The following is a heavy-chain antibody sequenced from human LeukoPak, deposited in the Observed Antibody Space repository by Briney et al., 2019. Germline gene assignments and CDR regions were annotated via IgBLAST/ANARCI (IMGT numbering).Heavy chain of an antibody. CDR3: ASLAGGSGWYGYYYYMDV. CDR2: IYYSGST. J-gene: IGHJ6*03. CDR1: GGSISSGSYY. D-gene: IGHD6-19*01. V-gene: IGHV4-39*01. Sequence: SETLSLTCTVSGGSISSGSYYWSWIRQPAGKGLEWIGSIYYSGSTYYNPSLKSRVTISVDTSKNQFSLKLSSVTAADTAVYYCASLAGGSGWYGYYYYMDVWGKGTTVTISS.